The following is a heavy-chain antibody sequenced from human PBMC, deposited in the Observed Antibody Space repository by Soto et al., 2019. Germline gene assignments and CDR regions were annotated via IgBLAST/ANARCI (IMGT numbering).Heavy chain of an antibody. V-gene: IGHV3-74*01. CDR3: ARGGLEHFDY. CDR1: GFNLGSYW. D-gene: IGHD1-1*01. CDR2: INDYGTTI. J-gene: IGHJ4*02. Sequence: EVQLVESGGGLVQPGGSLRLSCAASGFNLGSYWMHWVRQAPGKGLVWVSRINDYGTTINYAESVEGRFTISRDDAKSEVYLQMNNRRAEDTAVYYCARGGLEHFDYWGQGALVTVSS.